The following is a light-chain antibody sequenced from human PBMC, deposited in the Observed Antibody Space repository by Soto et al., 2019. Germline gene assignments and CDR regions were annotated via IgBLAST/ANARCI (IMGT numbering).Light chain of an antibody. CDR3: QQTYATPIP. V-gene: IGKV1-39*01. Sequence: DIPMTQSPSSLSASVGDRVTITCRASHPISNYLNWYQHRPGKAPKLLIYGASTLQSVVPSRFSGSESGTDFTLTITSLQPEDCATYYCQQTYATPIPFGQGTRLESK. J-gene: IGKJ5*01. CDR1: HPISNY. CDR2: GAS.